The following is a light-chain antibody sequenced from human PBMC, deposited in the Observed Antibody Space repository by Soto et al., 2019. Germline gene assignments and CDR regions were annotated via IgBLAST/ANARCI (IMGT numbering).Light chain of an antibody. CDR1: ISNIGAGYE. J-gene: IGLJ1*01. CDR2: EDT. V-gene: IGLV1-40*01. CDR3: QSYDNSLSGSYV. Sequence: QSVLTQPPSVSGAPGERVTISCTGSISNIGAGYEVHWYQQLPGTSPKLLIYEDTDRPSGVPDRFSGSKSGTSASLAITGLLAEDEADYYCQSYDNSLSGSYVFGTGTKVTVL.